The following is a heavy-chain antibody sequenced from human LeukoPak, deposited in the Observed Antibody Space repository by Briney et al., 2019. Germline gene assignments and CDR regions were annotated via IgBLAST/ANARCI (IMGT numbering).Heavy chain of an antibody. Sequence: SETLSLTCTVSGGSISSNSYYWGWIRQPPGKGLEWIGSIYYSGSTYYNPSLKSRVTMSVDRSKNQFSLKLSSVTAADTAVYYCARQRRGYSGPGYFDYWGQGTLVTVSS. CDR2: IYYSGST. D-gene: IGHD5-12*01. V-gene: IGHV4-39*07. CDR1: GGSISSNSYY. CDR3: ARQRRGYSGPGYFDY. J-gene: IGHJ4*02.